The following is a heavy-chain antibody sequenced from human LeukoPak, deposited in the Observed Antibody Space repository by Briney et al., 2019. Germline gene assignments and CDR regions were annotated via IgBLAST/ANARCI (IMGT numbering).Heavy chain of an antibody. V-gene: IGHV3-30-3*01. CDR3: ARDLSESSYFDY. Sequence: GGSLRLSCAASGFTFSSYAMHWVRQAPGKGLEWVAVISYDGSNKYYEDSVKGRFTISRDNSKNTLYLQMNSLRAEDTAVYYCARDLSESSYFDYWGQGTLVTVSS. CDR1: GFTFSSYA. J-gene: IGHJ4*02. D-gene: IGHD1-26*01. CDR2: ISYDGSNK.